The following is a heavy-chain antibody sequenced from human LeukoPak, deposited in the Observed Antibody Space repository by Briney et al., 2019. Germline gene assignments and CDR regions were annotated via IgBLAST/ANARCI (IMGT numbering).Heavy chain of an antibody. V-gene: IGHV3-30*03. CDR3: ARGRQNSGSYSDAFDI. CDR1: GFTFSTYA. J-gene: IGHJ3*02. CDR2: ISSDGSHK. Sequence: GGSLRLSCAASGFTFSTYAMHWVRQAPGKGLEWVALISSDGSHKKSTDSVKGRFTISRHNAKNSLYLQMNSLRAEDTAVYYCARGRQNSGSYSDAFDIWGQGTMVTVSS. D-gene: IGHD1-26*01.